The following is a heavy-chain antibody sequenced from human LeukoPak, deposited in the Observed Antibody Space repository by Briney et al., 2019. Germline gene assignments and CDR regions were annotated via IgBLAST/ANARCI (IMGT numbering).Heavy chain of an antibody. CDR3: ARDGTGSYGLDY. CDR2: IWYDGSNK. D-gene: IGHD1-26*01. V-gene: IGHV3-33*01. J-gene: IGHJ4*02. Sequence: PGGSLRLSCAASGFTFSSYGMHWVRQAPGKGLEWVAVIWYDGSNKYYADSVKGRFTISRDNSKNTLYLQMNSLRAEDTAVYYCARDGTGSYGLDYWGQGTLVTVSS. CDR1: GFTFSSYG.